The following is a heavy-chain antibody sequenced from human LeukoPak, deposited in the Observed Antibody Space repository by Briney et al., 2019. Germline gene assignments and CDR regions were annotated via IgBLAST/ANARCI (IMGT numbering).Heavy chain of an antibody. CDR3: AREGVGSEGWFDP. Sequence: SVKVSCKASGGSFSSYTIRWVRKAPGQGLEWMGRIIPILGIANYAQKFQGRVTITADKSTSTAYMELSSLRSEDTAVYYCAREGVGSEGWFDPWGQGTLVTVSS. D-gene: IGHD1-26*01. CDR2: IIPILGIA. V-gene: IGHV1-69*04. J-gene: IGHJ5*02. CDR1: GGSFSSYT.